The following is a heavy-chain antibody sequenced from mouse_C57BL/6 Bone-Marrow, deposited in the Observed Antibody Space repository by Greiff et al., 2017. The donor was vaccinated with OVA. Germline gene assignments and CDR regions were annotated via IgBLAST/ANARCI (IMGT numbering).Heavy chain of an antibody. D-gene: IGHD1-1*01. Sequence: QVQLKESGPGLVQPSQSLSITCTVSGFSLTSYGVHWVRQSPGKGLEWLGVIWRGGSTDYNAAFMSRLSITKDNSKSQVFFKMNSLQADDTAIYYCAKRGLLRRGYAMDYWGQGTSVTVSS. V-gene: IGHV2-5*01. CDR3: AKRGLLRRGYAMDY. CDR1: GFSLTSYG. CDR2: IWRGGST. J-gene: IGHJ4*01.